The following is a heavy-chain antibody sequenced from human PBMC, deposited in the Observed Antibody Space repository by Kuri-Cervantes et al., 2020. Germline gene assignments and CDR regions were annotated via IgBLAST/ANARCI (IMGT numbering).Heavy chain of an antibody. CDR3: AKAVSYSSGWQIGYYYYCYGMDV. D-gene: IGHD6-19*01. CDR2: ISGSGGST. J-gene: IGHJ6*02. Sequence: ETLSLTCAASGFTFSSYAMSWVRQAPGKGLEWVSAISGSGGSTYYADSVKGRFTISRDNSKNTLYLQMNSLRAEDTAVYYCAKAVSYSSGWQIGYYYYCYGMDVWGQGTTVTVSS. V-gene: IGHV3-23*01. CDR1: GFTFSSYA.